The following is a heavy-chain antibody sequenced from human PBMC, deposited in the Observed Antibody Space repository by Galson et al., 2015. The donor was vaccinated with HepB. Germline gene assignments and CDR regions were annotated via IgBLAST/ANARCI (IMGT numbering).Heavy chain of an antibody. CDR3: ARMSYYGSGSRIGFDY. D-gene: IGHD3-10*01. CDR1: GFSLSTSGMC. Sequence: PALVKPTQTLTLTCTFSGFSLSTSGMCVSWIRQPPGKALEWLARIDWDDDKYYSTSLKTRLTISKDTSKNQVVLTMTNMDPVDTATYYCARMSYYGSGSRIGFDYWGQGTLVTVSS. V-gene: IGHV2-70*11. CDR2: IDWDDDK. J-gene: IGHJ4*02.